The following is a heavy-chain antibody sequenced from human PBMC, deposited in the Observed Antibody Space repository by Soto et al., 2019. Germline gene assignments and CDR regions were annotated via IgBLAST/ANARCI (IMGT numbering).Heavy chain of an antibody. CDR1: GYTFTSYD. Sequence: ASVKVSCKASGYTFTSYDINWVRQATGQGLERMGWMNPNSGNTGYAQKFQGRVTMTRNTSISTAYMELSSLRSEDTAVYYCARVGDILTGYSSDYYYYYMDVWGKGTTVTVSS. CDR2: MNPNSGNT. V-gene: IGHV1-8*01. D-gene: IGHD3-9*01. J-gene: IGHJ6*03. CDR3: ARVGDILTGYSSDYYYYYMDV.